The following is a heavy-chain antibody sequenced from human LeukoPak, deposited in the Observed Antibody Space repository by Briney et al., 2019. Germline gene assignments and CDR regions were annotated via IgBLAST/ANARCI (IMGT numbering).Heavy chain of an antibody. V-gene: IGHV3-23*01. D-gene: IGHD3-22*01. CDR1: GFTFSSYA. CDR3: YIPYYDTSAYKGY. J-gene: IGHJ4*02. CDR2: ISGSGGT. Sequence: GGSLRLSCAASGFTFSSYAMAWVRQAPGKGLEWVSAISGSGGTYYADSVKGRFTISRDNSKNTLYLQMNSLRAEDTAVYYCYIPYYDTSAYKGYWGQGTLVTVSS.